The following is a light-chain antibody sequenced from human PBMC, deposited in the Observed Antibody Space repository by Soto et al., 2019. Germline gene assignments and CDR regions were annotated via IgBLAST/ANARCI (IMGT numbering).Light chain of an antibody. Sequence: DIQLTQSPSFLSASIGDRVTITCRASQDFSNYLAWYQKKPGEAPKLLIYDASNLHPGVPSRFRGSGSGTEFSFNITSLQPEDVATYYCQQYDDLPITFGQGTRLEIK. J-gene: IGKJ5*01. V-gene: IGKV1-33*01. CDR3: QQYDDLPIT. CDR1: QDFSNY. CDR2: DAS.